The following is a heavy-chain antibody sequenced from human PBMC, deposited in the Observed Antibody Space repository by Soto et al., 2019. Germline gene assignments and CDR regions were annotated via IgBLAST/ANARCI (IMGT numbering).Heavy chain of an antibody. CDR3: ARDSLAGYCSGGSCHNWFDP. CDR1: GFTFSSYA. V-gene: IGHV3-64*01. Sequence: GGSLRLSCAASGFTFSSYAMHWVRQAPGKGLEYVSAISSNGGSTYYANSVKGRFTISRDNSKNTLYLQMGSLRAEDMAVYYCARDSLAGYCSGGSCHNWFDPWGQGTLVTVSS. J-gene: IGHJ5*02. CDR2: ISSNGGST. D-gene: IGHD2-15*01.